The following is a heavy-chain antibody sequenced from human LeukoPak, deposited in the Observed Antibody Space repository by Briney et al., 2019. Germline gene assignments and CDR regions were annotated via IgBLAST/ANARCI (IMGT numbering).Heavy chain of an antibody. V-gene: IGHV3-30*18. D-gene: IGHD3-10*02. CDR1: GFTFDDYA. J-gene: IGHJ6*04. Sequence: GSLRLSCAASGFTFDDYAMNWVRQAPGKGLEWVAVISYDGSNKYYADSVKGRFTISRDNSKNTLYLQMNSLRAEDTAVYYCAELGITMIGGVWGKGTTVTISS. CDR3: AELGITMIGGV. CDR2: ISYDGSNK.